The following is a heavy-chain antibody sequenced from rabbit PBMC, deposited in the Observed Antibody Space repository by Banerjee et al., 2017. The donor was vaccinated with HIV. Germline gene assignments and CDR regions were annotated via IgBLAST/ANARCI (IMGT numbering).Heavy chain of an antibody. CDR1: GVSFSGDSY. CDR2: IDPVFGIT. D-gene: IGHD8-1*01. Sequence: QERLVESGGGLVKPGGTLTLTCKASGVSFSGDSYMCWVRQVPGKGLEWIGYIDPVFGITYYANWVYGRFSISRENAQNTVFLQMTSLTAADTATYFCARDGAGGSYFALWGPGTLVTVS. V-gene: IGHV1S43*01. CDR3: ARDGAGGSYFAL. J-gene: IGHJ4*01.